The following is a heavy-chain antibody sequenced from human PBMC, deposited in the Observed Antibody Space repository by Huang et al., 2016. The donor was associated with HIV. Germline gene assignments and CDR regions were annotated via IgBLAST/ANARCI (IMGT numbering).Heavy chain of an antibody. CDR3: AKDLVTYDSSGSV. CDR1: GFSFSSSA. Sequence: EVHLLESGGGLVQPGGSLRLSCAASGFSFSSSAMSWVRQAPGRGLEWVSTVSNSASSRHYSDSVGGRFTISRDNTKDTLYLQMNSLRAEDTALYYCAKDLVTYDSSGSVWGQGTLVTVSS. V-gene: IGHV3-23*01. J-gene: IGHJ4*02. CDR2: VSNSASSR. D-gene: IGHD3-22*01.